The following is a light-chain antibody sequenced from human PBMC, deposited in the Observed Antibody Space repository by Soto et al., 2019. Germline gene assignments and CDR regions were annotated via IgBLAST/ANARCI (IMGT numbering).Light chain of an antibody. Sequence: EIRMTQSAATLSVSPGDNATLSCRASQSVSRHVVWYQQKPGQAPRLLISDSSTRAPGIPARFSGSGSGTEFTLTISSLQSDDFAVYYCQQFGDWPSFGLGTKVEI. V-gene: IGKV3D-15*01. J-gene: IGKJ1*01. CDR3: QQFGDWPS. CDR2: DSS. CDR1: QSVSRH.